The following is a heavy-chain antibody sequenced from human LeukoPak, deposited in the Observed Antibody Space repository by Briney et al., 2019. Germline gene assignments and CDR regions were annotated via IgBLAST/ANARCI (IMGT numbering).Heavy chain of an antibody. Sequence: PGGSLRLSCAASGFTFSSYATHWVRQAPGKGLEWVAVISYDGSNKYYADSVKGRFTISRDNSKNTLYLQMNSLRAEDTAVYYCARDRGRGVRGVIVYYYYGMDVWGQGTTVTVSS. CDR2: ISYDGSNK. CDR1: GFTFSSYA. V-gene: IGHV3-30-3*01. CDR3: ARDRGRGVRGVIVYYYYGMDV. J-gene: IGHJ6*02. D-gene: IGHD3-10*01.